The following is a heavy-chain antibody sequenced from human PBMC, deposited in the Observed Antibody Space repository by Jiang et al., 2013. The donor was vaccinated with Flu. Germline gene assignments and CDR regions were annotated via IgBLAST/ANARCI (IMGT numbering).Heavy chain of an antibody. CDR2: ISYDGSNK. CDR1: GFTFSSYG. CDR3: ATACSGSFSVCV. J-gene: IGHJ6*02. V-gene: IGHV3-30*03. Sequence: VQPGRSLRLSCAASGFTFSSYGMHWVRQAPGKGLEWVAVISYDGSNKYYADSVKGRFTISRDNSKNTLYLQMNSLRAEDTAVYYCATACSGSFSVCVWGQGTTVTVSS. D-gene: IGHD3-10*02.